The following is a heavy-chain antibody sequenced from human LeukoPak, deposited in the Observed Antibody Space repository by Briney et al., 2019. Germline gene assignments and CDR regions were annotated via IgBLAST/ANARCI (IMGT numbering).Heavy chain of an antibody. Sequence: ASVKVSCKASGYTFTSYGISWVRQAPGQGLEWMGWISAYNGNTNYAQKLQGRVTMTTDTSTSTAYMELRSLRSDDTAVYYCAGGPIIDIVVIPAAADYYHMDVWGKGTTVTVSS. D-gene: IGHD2-2*01. J-gene: IGHJ6*03. CDR2: ISAYNGNT. V-gene: IGHV1-18*01. CDR1: GYTFTSYG. CDR3: AGGPIIDIVVIPAAADYYHMDV.